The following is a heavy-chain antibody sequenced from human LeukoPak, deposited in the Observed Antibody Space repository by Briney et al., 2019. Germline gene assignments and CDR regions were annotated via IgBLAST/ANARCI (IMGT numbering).Heavy chain of an antibody. D-gene: IGHD6-13*01. CDR2: INPNSGGT. Sequence: ASVKVSCKASGYTFTGYYMHWVRQAPGQGLEWMGWINPNSGGTNYAQKFQGRVTLTRDTSISTAYMELNRLRSDDTAVYYCAKDFTPTYSSSWYPYNWFDPWGQGTLVTVSS. CDR1: GYTFTGYY. V-gene: IGHV1-2*02. J-gene: IGHJ5*02. CDR3: AKDFTPTYSSSWYPYNWFDP.